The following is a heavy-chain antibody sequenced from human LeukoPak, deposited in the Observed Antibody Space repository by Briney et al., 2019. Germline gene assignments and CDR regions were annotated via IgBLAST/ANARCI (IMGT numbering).Heavy chain of an antibody. Sequence: GGSLRLSCTASGFTFGDYAMSWVRQAPGKGLEWVSSISSSSSYIYYADSVKGRFTISRDNAKNSLYLQMNSLRAEDTAVYYCARDSLYYFDYWGQGTLVTVSS. CDR3: ARDSLYYFDY. J-gene: IGHJ4*02. V-gene: IGHV3-21*01. CDR2: ISSSSSYI. D-gene: IGHD3-10*01. CDR1: GFTFGDYA.